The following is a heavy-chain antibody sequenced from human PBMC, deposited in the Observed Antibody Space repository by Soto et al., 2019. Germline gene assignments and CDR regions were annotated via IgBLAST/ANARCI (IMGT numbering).Heavy chain of an antibody. D-gene: IGHD2-21*01. CDR2: IWYDGSLK. CDR1: GFTFSHHG. J-gene: IGHJ4*02. Sequence: QVQLVESGGGVVQPGKSLRLSCAASGFTFSHHGIHWVRQAPGKGLEWVAVIWYDGSLKYYGDSVQGRFTVSRDNSKNTVYLQMNSMRVEDTAVYSCARWDLDWWGQGTLVTVSS. CDR3: ARWDLDW. V-gene: IGHV3-33*01.